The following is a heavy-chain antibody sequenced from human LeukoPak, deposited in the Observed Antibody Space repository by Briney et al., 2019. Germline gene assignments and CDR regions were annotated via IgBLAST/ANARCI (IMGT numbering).Heavy chain of an antibody. CDR3: ARDPPSFQH. CDR2: ISSSSTYI. CDR1: GFTFSSYN. Sequence: PGGSLRLSCAASGFTFSSYNMNWVRQAPGKGLQWVSSISSSSTYIYYADSVKGRFTISRDNAKNSLYLQMNSLRAEDTAIYYCARDPPSFQHWGQGTLVTVSS. V-gene: IGHV3-21*01. J-gene: IGHJ1*01.